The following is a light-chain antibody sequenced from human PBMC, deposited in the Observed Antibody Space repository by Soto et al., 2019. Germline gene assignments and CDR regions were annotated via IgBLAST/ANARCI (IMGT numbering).Light chain of an antibody. CDR2: GAS. Sequence: DIVLTQSPATLSLSPGERATVSCRTSQSVSNYLAWYQQKPGQPPRLLIYGASNRATGIPARFSGSGSGTDFTLTISSLEHEDFAVYYCQQRSSTWTFGQGTRVEI. V-gene: IGKV3-11*01. CDR3: QQRSSTWT. J-gene: IGKJ1*01. CDR1: QSVSNY.